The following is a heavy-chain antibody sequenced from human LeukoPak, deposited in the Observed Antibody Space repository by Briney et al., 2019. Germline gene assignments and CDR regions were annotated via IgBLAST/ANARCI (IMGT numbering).Heavy chain of an antibody. V-gene: IGHV3-23*01. J-gene: IGHJ6*02. CDR3: AKGPSQQAAILDAGWDYYYYGMDV. CDR2: ISGSGGRT. D-gene: IGHD5-18*01. Sequence: PGGSLRLSCAASGFTVSSNYMSWVRQAPGKGLEWVSGISGSGGRTYYADSVKGRFTTSRDNSKNTLYLQMNSLRAEDTAVYYCAKGPSQQAAILDAGWDYYYYGMDVWGQGTTVTVSS. CDR1: GFTVSSNY.